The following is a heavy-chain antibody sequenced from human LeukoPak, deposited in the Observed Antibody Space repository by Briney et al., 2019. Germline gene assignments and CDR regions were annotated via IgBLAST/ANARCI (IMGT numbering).Heavy chain of an antibody. J-gene: IGHJ2*01. Sequence: GRSLRLSCAASGFTFDKYGMDWVRQAPGKGLEWVAVIWYDGTTKFYADSVKGRFTISRDTSKNTLSLQMDSLRAEDTAVYYCARGPIASSWHYYFDLWGRGTLVSVSS. CDR3: ARGPIASSWHYYFDL. V-gene: IGHV3-33*01. D-gene: IGHD6-13*01. CDR1: GFTFDKYG. CDR2: IWYDGTTK.